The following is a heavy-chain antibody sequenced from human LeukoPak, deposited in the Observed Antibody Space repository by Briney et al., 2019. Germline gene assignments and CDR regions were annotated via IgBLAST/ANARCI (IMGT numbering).Heavy chain of an antibody. CDR3: VRAGYGGHGLDAFDY. CDR2: ISAYNGNT. CDR1: GYTFTGYY. J-gene: IGHJ4*02. D-gene: IGHD4-23*01. Sequence: ASVTVSFKASGYTFTGYYMHWVRQPPGQGLEWMGWISAYNGNTNYAQKLQGRVTMTTDTCTSTAYMELRSLRSDDTAVYYCVRAGYGGHGLDAFDYWGQGTLVTVSS. V-gene: IGHV1-18*04.